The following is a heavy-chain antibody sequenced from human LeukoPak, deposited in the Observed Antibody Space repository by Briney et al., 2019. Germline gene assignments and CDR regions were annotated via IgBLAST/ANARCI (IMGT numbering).Heavy chain of an antibody. CDR3: ARGTRNDAFDI. J-gene: IGHJ3*02. Sequence: GGSLRLSCAASGFTFTTSAMTWVRQAPGKGLEWVSSISSSSSYIYYADSVKGRFTISRDNAKNSLYLQMNSLRAEDTAVYYCARGTRNDAFDIWGQGTMVTVSS. D-gene: IGHD2-8*01. CDR1: GFTFTTSA. V-gene: IGHV3-21*01. CDR2: ISSSSSYI.